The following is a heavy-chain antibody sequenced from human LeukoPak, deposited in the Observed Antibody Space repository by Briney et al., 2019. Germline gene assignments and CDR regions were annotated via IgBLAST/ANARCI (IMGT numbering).Heavy chain of an antibody. CDR3: ARGVRFFYYFDY. D-gene: IGHD3-3*01. Sequence: SETLSLTCTVSGGSISSYYWSWIRQPPGKGLEWIGYIYYSGSTNYNPSLKSRVTISVDTSKNQFSLKLSSVTAADTAVYYCARGVRFFYYFDYWGQGTLVTVSS. V-gene: IGHV4-59*12. J-gene: IGHJ4*02. CDR2: IYYSGST. CDR1: GGSISSYY.